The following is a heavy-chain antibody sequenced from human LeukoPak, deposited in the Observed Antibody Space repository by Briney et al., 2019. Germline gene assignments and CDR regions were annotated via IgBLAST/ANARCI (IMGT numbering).Heavy chain of an antibody. V-gene: IGHV1-69*05. D-gene: IGHD3-3*01. CDR2: IIPIFGTA. J-gene: IGHJ4*02. Sequence: ASVKVSCKASGGTFSSYAISWVRQAPGQGLEWMGGIIPIFGTANYAQKFQGRVTITTDESTSTAYMKLSSLRSEDTAVYYCARGRATYYDFWSGYSAPFDYWGQGTLVTVSS. CDR1: GGTFSSYA. CDR3: ARGRATYYDFWSGYSAPFDY.